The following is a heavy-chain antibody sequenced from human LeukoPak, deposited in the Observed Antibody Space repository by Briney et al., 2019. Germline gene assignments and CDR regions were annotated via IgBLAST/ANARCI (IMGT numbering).Heavy chain of an antibody. CDR3: AREGGYVFDY. CDR1: GFTVSRNY. Sequence: GGSLRLSCAVSGFTVSRNYMSWVRQAPGKGLEWVSVIYSGGSTDYADSVKGRFTISRDNSKNTVYLQMNSLRPEDTAMYYCAREGGYVFDYWGQGTLVTVSS. CDR2: IYSGGST. J-gene: IGHJ4*02. V-gene: IGHV3-53*01. D-gene: IGHD5-12*01.